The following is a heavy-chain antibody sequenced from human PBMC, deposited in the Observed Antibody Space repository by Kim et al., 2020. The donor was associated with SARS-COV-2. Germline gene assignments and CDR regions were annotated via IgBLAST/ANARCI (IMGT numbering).Heavy chain of an antibody. V-gene: IGHV4-39*07. CDR3: ARDDGTMVRGVIIH. Sequence: TPPPKNRLTISVDTSKSQFSLKLSSVTAADTAVYYCARDDGTMVRGVIIHWGQGTLVTVSS. J-gene: IGHJ4*02. D-gene: IGHD3-10*01.